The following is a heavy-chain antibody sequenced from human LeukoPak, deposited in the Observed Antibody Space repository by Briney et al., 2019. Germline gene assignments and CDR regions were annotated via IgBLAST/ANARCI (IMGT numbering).Heavy chain of an antibody. CDR3: ARRLKEVGRAAGTRCDAFDI. Sequence: GASVKASCKASGGTLSSYAISWVRQAPGQGLEWMGGIIPIFGTANYAQKFQGRVTITTDESTSTAYMELSSLRSEDTAVYYCARRLKEVGRAAGTRCDAFDIWGQGTMVTVSS. J-gene: IGHJ3*02. V-gene: IGHV1-69*05. D-gene: IGHD6-13*01. CDR2: IIPIFGTA. CDR1: GGTLSSYA.